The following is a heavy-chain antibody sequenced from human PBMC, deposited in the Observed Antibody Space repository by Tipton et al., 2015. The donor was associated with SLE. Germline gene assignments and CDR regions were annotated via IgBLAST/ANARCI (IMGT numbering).Heavy chain of an antibody. Sequence: LRLSCTVSGGSITTVGYYWSWNRQHPGKGLEWIGYIYDSKSTYYNPSLKSRLTMSADTSKNQISLKLSSVSAADTAVYYCARGTVYPIFGYMDVWGKGTTVTVSS. V-gene: IGHV4-31*03. D-gene: IGHD3-3*01. CDR3: ARGTVYPIFGYMDV. CDR2: IYDSKST. CDR1: GGSITTVGYY. J-gene: IGHJ6*03.